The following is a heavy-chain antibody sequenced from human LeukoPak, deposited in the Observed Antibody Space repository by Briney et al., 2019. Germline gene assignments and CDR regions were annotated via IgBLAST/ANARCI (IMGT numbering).Heavy chain of an antibody. J-gene: IGHJ6*03. CDR2: IYYSGST. D-gene: IGHD2-15*01. CDR1: GGSISSYY. Sequence: TSETLSLTCTVSGGSISSYYWSWIRQPPGKGLEWIGYIYYSGSTNYNPSLKSRVTISVDTSKNQFSLKLRSVTAADTAVYYCARSVEGYCSGGSCYSYYYYMDVWGKGTTVTVSS. V-gene: IGHV4-59*01. CDR3: ARSVEGYCSGGSCYSYYYYMDV.